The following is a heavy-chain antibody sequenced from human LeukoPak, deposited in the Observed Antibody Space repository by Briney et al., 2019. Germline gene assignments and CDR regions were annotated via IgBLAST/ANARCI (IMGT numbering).Heavy chain of an antibody. J-gene: IGHJ4*02. Sequence: ASVTVSCKASGYTFTGYYMHWVRQAPGQGLEWMGWISAYNGNTNYAQKLQGRVTMTTDTSTSTAYMELRSLRSDDTAVYYCARLLSSGWYVDYWGQGTLVTVSS. D-gene: IGHD6-19*01. V-gene: IGHV1-18*04. CDR1: GYTFTGYY. CDR2: ISAYNGNT. CDR3: ARLLSSGWYVDY.